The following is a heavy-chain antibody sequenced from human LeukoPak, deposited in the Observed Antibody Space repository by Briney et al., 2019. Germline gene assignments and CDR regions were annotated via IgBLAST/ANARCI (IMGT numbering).Heavy chain of an antibody. Sequence: SETLSLTCTVSGGSISSYYWSWIRQPAGKGLEWIGRIYTSGSTNYNPSLKSRVTMSVDTSKNRFSLKLSSVTAADTAVYYCARDGSRYCGGDYYALDYWGQGILVTVSS. CDR3: ARDGSRYCGGDYYALDY. J-gene: IGHJ4*02. CDR1: GGSISSYY. V-gene: IGHV4-4*07. CDR2: IYTSGST. D-gene: IGHD2-21*02.